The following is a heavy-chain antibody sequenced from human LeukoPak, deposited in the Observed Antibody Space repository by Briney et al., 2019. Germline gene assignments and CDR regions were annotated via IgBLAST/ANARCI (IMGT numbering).Heavy chain of an antibody. Sequence: PGGSLRLSCAASGFTFSSYAMHWVRQAPGKGLEWVAVISYDGSNKYYADSVKGRFTISRDNSKNTLYLQMNSLRAEDTAVYYCARDRSAVAGSRPDAFDIWGQGTMVTVSS. CDR3: ARDRSAVAGSRPDAFDI. V-gene: IGHV3-30*04. CDR2: ISYDGSNK. D-gene: IGHD6-19*01. CDR1: GFTFSSYA. J-gene: IGHJ3*02.